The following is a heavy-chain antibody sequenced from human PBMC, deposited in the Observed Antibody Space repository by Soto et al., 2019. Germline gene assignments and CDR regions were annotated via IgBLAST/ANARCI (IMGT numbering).Heavy chain of an antibody. D-gene: IGHD3-9*01. CDR2: INHSGST. J-gene: IGHJ4*02. CDR3: ARGLGYDILTGYSPYYFDY. Sequence: QVQLQQWGAGLLKPSETLSLTCAVYGGSFSGYYWSWIRQPPGKGLEWMGEINHSGSTNYNPSLKSRVTISVDTSKNQFSLKLSSVTAADTAVYYCARGLGYDILTGYSPYYFDYWGQGTLVTVSS. V-gene: IGHV4-34*01. CDR1: GGSFSGYY.